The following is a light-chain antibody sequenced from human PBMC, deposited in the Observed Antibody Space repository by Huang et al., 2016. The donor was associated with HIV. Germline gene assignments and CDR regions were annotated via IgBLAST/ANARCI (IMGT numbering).Light chain of an antibody. J-gene: IGKJ3*01. CDR2: KVS. CDR1: ESLVYSDGNTY. V-gene: IGKV2-30*01. Sequence: DVVMTQSPLSLPVTLGQPASISCRSSESLVYSDGNTYWNWFQQRPGQSPRRLIYKVSIRDSGVPDRFSGSGSGTNFTLKISRVEAEDVGIYYCMQGSHWPPTFGPGTKVDFK. CDR3: MQGSHWPPT.